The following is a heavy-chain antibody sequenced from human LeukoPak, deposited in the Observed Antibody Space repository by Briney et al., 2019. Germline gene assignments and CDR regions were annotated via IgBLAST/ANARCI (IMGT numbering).Heavy chain of an antibody. CDR3: ARGLTIFGVVNDAFDF. V-gene: IGHV3-74*01. J-gene: IGHJ3*01. Sequence: GGSLRLSCAASGFTFSNYWMHWVRQAPGKGLVCVSLINSDGSSTIYADSVKGRFTISRDNAKNTLYLQMNSLRAEDTAVYYCARGLTIFGVVNDAFDFWGQGTMVTVSS. CDR1: GFTFSNYW. D-gene: IGHD3-3*01. CDR2: INSDGSST.